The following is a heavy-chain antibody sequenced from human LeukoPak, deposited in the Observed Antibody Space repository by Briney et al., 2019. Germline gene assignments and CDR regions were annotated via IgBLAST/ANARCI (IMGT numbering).Heavy chain of an antibody. CDR2: IKEDGSVM. D-gene: IGHD6-19*01. Sequence: GGSLRLSCAVSGFPFTNYWMSWVRQAPGKGLEWVANIKEDGSVMYYVDSLKGRFTISRDSAQNSLYLQMNSLRVEDTAVYVCARDLWGSYSTGSYLDYWGQGALVTVSS. V-gene: IGHV3-7*01. J-gene: IGHJ4*02. CDR1: GFPFTNYW. CDR3: ARDLWGSYSTGSYLDY.